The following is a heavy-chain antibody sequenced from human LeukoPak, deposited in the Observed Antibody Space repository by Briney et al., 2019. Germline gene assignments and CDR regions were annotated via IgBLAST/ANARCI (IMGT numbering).Heavy chain of an antibody. V-gene: IGHV4-59*12. CDR3: AREPRYYGDGNCYRGGYMDV. D-gene: IGHD2-15*01. J-gene: IGHJ6*03. CDR2: IYYSGST. Sequence: SETLSLTCTVSGGSISSYYWSWIRQPPGKGLEWIGYIYYSGSTNYNPSLKSRVTISVDTSKNQFSLKLTSVTAADTAVYYCAREPRYYGDGNCYRGGYMDVWGKGTTVTVSS. CDR1: GGSISSYY.